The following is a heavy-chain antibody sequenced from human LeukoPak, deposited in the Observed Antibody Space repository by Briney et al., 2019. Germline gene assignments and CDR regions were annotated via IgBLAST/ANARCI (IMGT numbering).Heavy chain of an antibody. V-gene: IGHV3-20*04. Sequence: GGSLRLSCAASGFTFDDYGMSWVRQAPGKGLEWVSGINWNGGSTGYADSVKGRFTISRDNAKSSLYLQMNSLRAEDTALYYCARDLGAAVAGDFDYWGQGTLVTVSS. D-gene: IGHD6-19*01. CDR2: INWNGGST. J-gene: IGHJ4*02. CDR1: GFTFDDYG. CDR3: ARDLGAAVAGDFDY.